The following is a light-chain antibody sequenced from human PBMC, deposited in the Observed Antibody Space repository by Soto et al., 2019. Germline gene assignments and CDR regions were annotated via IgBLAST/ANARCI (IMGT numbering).Light chain of an antibody. CDR3: GTWDTSLSAYV. Sequence: QSVLTQPPSVSAAPGQKVTISCSGSSSNIGDNYVSWYRQLPGTAPKLLIYDNTKRPSGIPDRFSGSKSAKSASSATLGITGLQTGDEADYYCGTWDTSLSAYVFGTGTKLTVL. CDR2: DNT. V-gene: IGLV1-51*01. CDR1: SSNIGDNY. J-gene: IGLJ1*01.